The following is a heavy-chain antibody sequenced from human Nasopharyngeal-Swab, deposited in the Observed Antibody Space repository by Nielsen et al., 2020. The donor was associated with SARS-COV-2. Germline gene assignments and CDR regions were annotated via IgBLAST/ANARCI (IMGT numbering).Heavy chain of an antibody. J-gene: IGHJ3*01. CDR2: IGTAGDT. Sequence: GESLKISCSASGFTFSTYDMHWVRQATGKGLEWVSAIGTAGDTFYPASVKGRFTISRENAKNSLSLQMNSLRAGDTAVYYCARGVGFGELIGATFDLWGQGTMVTVS. V-gene: IGHV3-13*04. CDR3: ARGVGFGELIGATFDL. D-gene: IGHD3-10*01. CDR1: GFTFSTYD.